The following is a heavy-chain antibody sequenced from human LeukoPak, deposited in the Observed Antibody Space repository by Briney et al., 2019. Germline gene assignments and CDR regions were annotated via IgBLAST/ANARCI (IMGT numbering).Heavy chain of an antibody. CDR2: IRYDGSNK. Sequence: PGGSLRLSCAASGFTFSSYGMHWVRQAPDKGLERVAFIRYDGSNKYYADSVKGRFTISRDNSKNTLYLQMNSLRAEDTAVYYCARGIIVATLAGVLVGPLDYWGQGTLVTVSS. CDR3: ARGIIVATLAGVLVGPLDY. V-gene: IGHV3-30*02. CDR1: GFTFSSYG. J-gene: IGHJ4*02. D-gene: IGHD5-12*01.